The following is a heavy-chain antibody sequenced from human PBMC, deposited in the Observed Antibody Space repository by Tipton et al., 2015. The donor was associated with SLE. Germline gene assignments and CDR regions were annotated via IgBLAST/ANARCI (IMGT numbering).Heavy chain of an antibody. CDR1: GGSISSFH. J-gene: IGHJ1*01. V-gene: IGHV4-4*07. CDR3: AGPSGVGAHAKYLQH. Sequence: TLSLTCTVSGGSISSFHWSWIRQPAGKGLQWIGRIHTSEGTNYNPSLKSRVAMSIDTSKNQFSLSLNSVTAADTAVYYCAGPSGVGAHAKYLQHWGQGTQVTVSS. CDR2: IHTSEGT. D-gene: IGHD2-15*01.